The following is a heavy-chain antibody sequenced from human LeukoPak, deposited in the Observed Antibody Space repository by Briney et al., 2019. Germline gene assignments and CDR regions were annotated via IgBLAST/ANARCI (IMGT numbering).Heavy chain of an antibody. V-gene: IGHV3-23*01. CDR1: GFTFSSYA. D-gene: IGHD2-2*01. Sequence: GGSLRLSCAGSGFTFSSYAMSWVRQAPGKGLEWVSAISDSGGRTYYADSVKGRFTISRDNSKSTLYLQMNSLRAEDTAVYHCAKAAFCSSTSCPSHWGQGTLVTVSS. CDR2: ISDSGGRT. J-gene: IGHJ4*02. CDR3: AKAAFCSSTSCPSH.